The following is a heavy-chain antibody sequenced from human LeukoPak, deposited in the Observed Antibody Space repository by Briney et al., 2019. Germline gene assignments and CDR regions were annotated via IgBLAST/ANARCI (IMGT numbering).Heavy chain of an antibody. CDR1: GVPFSNYY. D-gene: IGHD6-19*01. CDR2: INHSGYT. J-gene: IGHJ4*02. V-gene: IGHV4-34*01. CDR3: TRAVAGHPD. Sequence: SETLSLTCGVSGVPFSNYYWSWVRQSPTQGLEWIGEINHSGYTNYNPSPKSRATMSIDTSKNQFSLKLTSVTAADAGVYYCTRAVAGHPDWGQGTLVTVSS.